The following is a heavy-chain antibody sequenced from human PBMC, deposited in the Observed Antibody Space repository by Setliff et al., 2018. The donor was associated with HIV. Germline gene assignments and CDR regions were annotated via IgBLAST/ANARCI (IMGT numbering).Heavy chain of an antibody. Sequence: GGSLRLSCTASGFIFSSYWMSWVRQAPGKGLEWVADIKQGGSEKYYVDSVKGRFTMSRDNAKNSLFLQMHSLRAEDTAVYYCARVADGYNSYFDYWGQGTVVTVSS. CDR1: GFIFSSYW. CDR3: ARVADGYNSYFDY. CDR2: IKQGGSEK. D-gene: IGHD5-18*01. V-gene: IGHV3-7*01. J-gene: IGHJ4*02.